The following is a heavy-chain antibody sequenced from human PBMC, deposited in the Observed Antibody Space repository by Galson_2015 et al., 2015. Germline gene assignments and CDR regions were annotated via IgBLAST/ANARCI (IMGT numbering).Heavy chain of an antibody. CDR1: GDSVSNSDAS. J-gene: IGHJ4*02. D-gene: IGHD1-14*01. CDR3: ARDTGWGFDY. CDR2: TYYRSKWSD. V-gene: IGHV6-1*01. Sequence: CAISGDSVSNSDASWNWIRQSPSRGLEWQGRTYYRSKWSDDYAVSVKSRITINPDTSKNQFSLQLNSVTSEDTAVYYCARDTGWGFDYLGQGALVTVSS.